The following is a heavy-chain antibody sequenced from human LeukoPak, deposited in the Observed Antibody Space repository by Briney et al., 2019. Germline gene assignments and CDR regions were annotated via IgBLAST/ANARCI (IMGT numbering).Heavy chain of an antibody. CDR3: TRDPEALDY. CDR2: ISSTGSVI. J-gene: IGHJ4*02. V-gene: IGHV3-48*02. CDR1: GFTFSSYS. Sequence: QPGGSLRLSCAASGFTFSSYSMNWVRQAPGKGLEWVSYISSTGSVIYYADSVRGRFTISRDNAKNSLYLQMNSLRDDDTAVYYCTRDPEALDYWGQGTLVTVSS.